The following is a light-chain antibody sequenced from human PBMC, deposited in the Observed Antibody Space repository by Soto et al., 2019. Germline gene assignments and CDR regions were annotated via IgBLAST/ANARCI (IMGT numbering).Light chain of an antibody. CDR2: GAS. CDR1: QRVSSN. CDR3: QQYNNWPHT. Sequence: EIVMTQSPASLSVSPGERATLSCRASQRVSSNLAWYQQKRGQAPRLLIYGASTRATGIPARFSGSGSGTEFTLTISSLQSEDFAVYYCQQYNNWPHTFGQGTKLEIK. J-gene: IGKJ2*01. V-gene: IGKV3-15*01.